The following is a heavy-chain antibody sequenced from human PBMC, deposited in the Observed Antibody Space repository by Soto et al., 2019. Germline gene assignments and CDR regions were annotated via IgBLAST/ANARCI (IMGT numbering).Heavy chain of an antibody. D-gene: IGHD2-2*02. CDR1: GGSISRNNYY. Sequence: PSETLSLTCSVSGGSISRNNYYWSWIRQPPGKGLEWIGSIHYGGSTHYNPSLKSRVTISVDTSKNQFSLKLSSLTAADTALYYCARTYTATWQPNWFDPWGQGTLVTVSS. V-gene: IGHV4-39*01. J-gene: IGHJ5*02. CDR2: IHYGGST. CDR3: ARTYTATWQPNWFDP.